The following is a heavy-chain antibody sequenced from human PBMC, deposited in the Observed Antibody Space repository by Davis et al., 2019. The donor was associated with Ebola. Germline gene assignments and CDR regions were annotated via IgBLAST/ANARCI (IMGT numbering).Heavy chain of an antibody. D-gene: IGHD2-21*01. CDR1: GLTFNNHW. CDR3: VRTYGGASGRFDS. V-gene: IGHV3-30*03. CDR2: ISFDGAKK. Sequence: GESLKISCAASGLTFNNHWMHWVCKATGAGLDWVAVISFDGAKKYEADSVKGRFTISRDNSENTLYLQMDSLRAEDMAVYYCVRTYGGASGRFDSWGQGTPVTVSS. J-gene: IGHJ4*02.